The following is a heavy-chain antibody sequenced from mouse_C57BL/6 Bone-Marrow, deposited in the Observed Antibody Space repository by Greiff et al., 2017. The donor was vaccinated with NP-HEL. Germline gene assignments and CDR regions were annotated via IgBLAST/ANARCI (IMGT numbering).Heavy chain of an antibody. Sequence: EVKLVESGAGLVKPGGSLKLSCAASGFTFSGYGMHWVRQAPEKGLEWVAYISSGSSTIYYTDTVKGRFTISRDNAKNTLFLQMTSLRAEDTAMDYCARARYYGSSYDFDDWGQGTTVTVSS. J-gene: IGHJ2*01. V-gene: IGHV5-17*01. D-gene: IGHD1-1*01. CDR3: ARARYYGSSYDFDD. CDR2: ISSGSSTI. CDR1: GFTFSGYG.